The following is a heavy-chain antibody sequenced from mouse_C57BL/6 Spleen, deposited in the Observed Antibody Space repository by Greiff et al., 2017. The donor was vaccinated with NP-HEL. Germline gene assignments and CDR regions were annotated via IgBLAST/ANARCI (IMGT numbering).Heavy chain of an antibody. CDR1: GYTFTDYE. J-gene: IGHJ2*01. D-gene: IGHD2-5*01. CDR3: TREDYSNYEGDY. CDR2: IDPETGGT. Sequence: QVQLQQSGAELVRPGASVTLSCKASGYTFTDYEMHWVKQTPVHGLEWIGAIDPETGGTAYNQKFKGKAILTADKSSSTAYMELRSLTSEDSAVYYCTREDYSNYEGDYWGQGTTLTVSS. V-gene: IGHV1-15*01.